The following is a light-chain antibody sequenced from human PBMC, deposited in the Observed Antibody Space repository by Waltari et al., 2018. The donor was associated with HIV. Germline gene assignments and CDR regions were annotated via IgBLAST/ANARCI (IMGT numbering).Light chain of an antibody. V-gene: IGLV3-19*01. CDR3: NSRDSSGHVI. J-gene: IGLJ2*01. CDR1: SLRSYS. Sequence: SSELTQDPAVSVALGQTVRITCQGDSLRSYSANWYLQKPGQAPLLVIYDKNNRPSGVPDRFSGSRSGNAASLTITGAQAEDEADYYCNSRDSSGHVIFGGGTKLTVL. CDR2: DKN.